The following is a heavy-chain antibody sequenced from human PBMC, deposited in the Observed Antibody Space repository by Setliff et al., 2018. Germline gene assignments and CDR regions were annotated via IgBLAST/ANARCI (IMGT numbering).Heavy chain of an antibody. J-gene: IGHJ3*02. CDR3: ARQTIFGSDAFDI. V-gene: IGHV5-51*01. CDR2: IYPGDSDT. CDR1: GYSFTNYW. D-gene: IGHD3-3*01. Sequence: GESLKISCKGSGYSFTNYWIGWVRQMPGKGLEWMGIIYPGDSDTRYSPSFQGQVTISADKSISTAYLQWSSLKASDTAMCYCARQTIFGSDAFDIWGLGTMVTVSS.